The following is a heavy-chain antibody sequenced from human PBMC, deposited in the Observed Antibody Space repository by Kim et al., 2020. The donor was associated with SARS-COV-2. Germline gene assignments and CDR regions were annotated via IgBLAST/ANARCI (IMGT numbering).Heavy chain of an antibody. Sequence: YADSVKGRFTISRDNSKNTLYLQMSSLRAEDTAVYYCVKAPGIAVAGGCYWGQGTLVTVSS. V-gene: IGHV3-64D*06. CDR3: VKAPGIAVAGGCY. D-gene: IGHD6-19*01. J-gene: IGHJ4*02.